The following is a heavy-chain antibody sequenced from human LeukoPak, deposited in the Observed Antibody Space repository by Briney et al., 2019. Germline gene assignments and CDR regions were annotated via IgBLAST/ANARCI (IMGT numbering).Heavy chain of an antibody. CDR2: IIPILGIA. CDR1: GGTFSSYT. Sequence: SVKVSCKASGGTFSSYTISWVRQAPGQGLEWMGRIIPILGIANYAQKFQGRGTITADKSTSTAYMELSSLRSEDTAVYYCARPYYYDSSGWDAFDIWGQGTMVTVSS. J-gene: IGHJ3*02. CDR3: ARPYYYDSSGWDAFDI. D-gene: IGHD3-22*01. V-gene: IGHV1-69*02.